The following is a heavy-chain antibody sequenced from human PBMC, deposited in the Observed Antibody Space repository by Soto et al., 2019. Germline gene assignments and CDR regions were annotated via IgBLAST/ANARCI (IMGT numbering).Heavy chain of an antibody. J-gene: IGHJ4*02. V-gene: IGHV4-31*03. CDR1: GGSIISGGYY. CDR2: IYYSGST. CDR3: ARGPRLRYFDWLSY. Sequence: SETLSLTCTVSGGSIISGGYYWSWIRQHPGKGLEWIGYIYYSGSTYYNPSLKSRVTISVDTSKNQFSLKLSSVTAADTAVYYCARGPRLRYFDWLSYWGQGTLVTVSS. D-gene: IGHD3-9*01.